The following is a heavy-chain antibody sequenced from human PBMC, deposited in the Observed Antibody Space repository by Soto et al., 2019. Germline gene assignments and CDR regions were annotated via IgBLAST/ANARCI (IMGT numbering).Heavy chain of an antibody. CDR2: IKHSGST. Sequence: KASETLSLTCAVYGGSFSGYYWSWIRQPPGKGLEWIGEIKHSGSTNYNPSLKSRVTISVDTSKNHFSLKLTSVTAADTAVYYCARAGFDPWGQGTLVTVSS. CDR1: GGSFSGYY. V-gene: IGHV4-34*01. J-gene: IGHJ5*02. CDR3: ARAGFDP.